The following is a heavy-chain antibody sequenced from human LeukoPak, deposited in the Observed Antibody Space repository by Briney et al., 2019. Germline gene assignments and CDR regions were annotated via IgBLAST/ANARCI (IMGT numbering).Heavy chain of an antibody. CDR3: ARDLYDFWSGLPAY. D-gene: IGHD3-3*01. CDR2: ISAYNGNT. Sequence: ASVKVSCKASGYTFTSYGICWVRPALGQGLEWMGWISAYNGNTNYAQKLQGRVTMTTDTSTSTAYMELRSLRSDDTAVYYCARDLYDFWSGLPAYWGQGTLVTVSS. CDR1: GYTFTSYG. V-gene: IGHV1-18*01. J-gene: IGHJ4*02.